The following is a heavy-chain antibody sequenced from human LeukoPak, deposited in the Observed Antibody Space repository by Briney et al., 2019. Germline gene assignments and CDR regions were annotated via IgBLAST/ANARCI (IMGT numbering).Heavy chain of an antibody. D-gene: IGHD3-3*01. CDR3: AKGVYTISYGMDV. Sequence: GGSLRLSCVASGFTFSIYAMSWVRQAPGKGLEWVSAISGSGGSTYYADSVKGRFTISRDNSKNTLYLQMNSLRAEDTAVYYCAKGVYTISYGMDVWGQGTTVTVSS. CDR1: GFTFSIYA. J-gene: IGHJ6*02. CDR2: ISGSGGST. V-gene: IGHV3-23*01.